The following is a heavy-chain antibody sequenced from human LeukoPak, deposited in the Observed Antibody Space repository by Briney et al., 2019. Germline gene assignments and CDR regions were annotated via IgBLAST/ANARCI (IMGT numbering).Heavy chain of an antibody. CDR3: ATDFYDST. CDR1: GFTFSSYS. CDR2: IRSNSDGGTI. V-gene: IGHV3-15*07. J-gene: IGHJ5*02. D-gene: IGHD3-22*01. Sequence: PGGSLRLSCAASGFTFSSYSMNRVRQAPGKGLEWVGRIRSNSDGGTIDYAAPVKGRFTLSRDDSKTTLYLQMNSLQTEDTAVYYCATDFYDSTWGQGTLVTVSS.